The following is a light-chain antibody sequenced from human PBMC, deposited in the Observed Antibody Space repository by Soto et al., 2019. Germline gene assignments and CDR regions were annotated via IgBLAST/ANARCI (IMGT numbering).Light chain of an antibody. V-gene: IGLV2-8*01. CDR1: SSDIGGYNY. Sequence: QSALTQPASVSGSPGQSITISCTGTSSDIGGYNYVSWYQQHPGKVPKLMIFEVSNRPSGVPDRFSGSKSGNTASLTVSGLQAEDEADYYCSSYAGSINVVFGGGTKLTVL. CDR2: EVS. J-gene: IGLJ2*01. CDR3: SSYAGSINVV.